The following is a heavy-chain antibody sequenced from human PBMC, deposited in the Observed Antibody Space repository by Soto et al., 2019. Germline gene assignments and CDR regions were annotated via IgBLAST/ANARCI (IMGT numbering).Heavy chain of an antibody. CDR1: GYIFIDYW. D-gene: IGHD2-15*01. CDR2: VYPRDSDT. CDR3: ARPPLPGYSIHFNS. Sequence: GESLKISCKASGYIFIDYWIGWVRQMPGKGLEWVGIVYPRDSDTRYSPSFQGQVTISADRSTGTAFLQWRSLKASDTALYYCARPPLPGYSIHFNSWGQGTLVTVSS. J-gene: IGHJ4*02. V-gene: IGHV5-51*01.